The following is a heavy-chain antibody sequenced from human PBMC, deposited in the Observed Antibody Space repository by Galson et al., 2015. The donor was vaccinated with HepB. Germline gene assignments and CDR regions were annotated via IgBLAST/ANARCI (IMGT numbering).Heavy chain of an antibody. CDR1: GFTFSDYY. CDR2: ISHSTLYT. V-gene: IGHV3-11*06. D-gene: IGHD4-17*01. J-gene: IGHJ4*02. Sequence: SQRLSCAASGFTFSDYYMSWIRQAPGKGLEWLSYISHSTLYTNYADSVKGRFTISRDNAKNSLFLQINSLRAEDTAVYYCARVADADYGDHTHFDFWGQGVLVTVSS. CDR3: ARVADADYGDHTHFDF.